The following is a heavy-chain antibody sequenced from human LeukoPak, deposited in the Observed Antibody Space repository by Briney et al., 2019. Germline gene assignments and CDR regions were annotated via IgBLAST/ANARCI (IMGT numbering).Heavy chain of an antibody. D-gene: IGHD5-18*01. CDR3: ARGYSYGYVGTYFDY. CDR1: GGTFSSYA. Sequence: SVKVSCKASGGTFSSYAISWVRQAPGQGLEWMGEIIPIFGTANYAQKFQGRVTITADKSTSTAYMELSSLRSEDTAVYYCARGYSYGYVGTYFDYWGQGTLVTVSS. J-gene: IGHJ4*02. V-gene: IGHV1-69*06. CDR2: IIPIFGTA.